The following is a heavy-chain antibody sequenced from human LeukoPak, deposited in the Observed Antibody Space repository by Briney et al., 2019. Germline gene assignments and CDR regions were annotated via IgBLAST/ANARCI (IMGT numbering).Heavy chain of an antibody. D-gene: IGHD6-19*01. CDR1: GGSISDYW. J-gene: IGHJ4*02. CDR2: IYYSGST. CDR3: AGLAGTIDY. Sequence: SETLSLTCTVSGGSISDYWWNWIRQPPGKGLEWIGSIYYSGSTYYNPSLKSRVTISVDTSKNQFSLKLSSVTAADTAVYYCAGLAGTIDYWGQGTLVTVSS. V-gene: IGHV4-59*05.